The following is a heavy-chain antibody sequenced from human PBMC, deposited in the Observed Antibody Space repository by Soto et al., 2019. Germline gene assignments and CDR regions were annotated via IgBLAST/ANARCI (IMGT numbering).Heavy chain of an antibody. CDR2: INPSGGST. D-gene: IGHD3-10*01. CDR1: GYTFTNYY. CDR3: ARDAIGGGSYHFDC. J-gene: IGHJ4*02. V-gene: IGHV1-46*03. Sequence: VASVKVSCKASGYTFTNYYMHWVRQAPGQGPEWMGIINPSGGSTSYAQKFHGRVTMTRDTSTSTVYMELSSLTSEDTAVYSCARDAIGGGSYHFDCWGQGSLVTVSS.